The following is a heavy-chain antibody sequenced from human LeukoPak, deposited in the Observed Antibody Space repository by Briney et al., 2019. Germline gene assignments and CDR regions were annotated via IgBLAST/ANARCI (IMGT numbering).Heavy chain of an antibody. CDR1: GGSISSYY. D-gene: IGHD5-18*01. Sequence: PSETLSLTCTISGGSISSYYWSWIWQPPGKGLELIGHIYYSGSTKYNPSLKSRVTISLGTSKIEFSLKVTSVTAADTAVYYCARGGYTYGFDSWGQGTLVTVSS. V-gene: IGHV4-59*01. J-gene: IGHJ4*02. CDR2: IYYSGST. CDR3: ARGGYTYGFDS.